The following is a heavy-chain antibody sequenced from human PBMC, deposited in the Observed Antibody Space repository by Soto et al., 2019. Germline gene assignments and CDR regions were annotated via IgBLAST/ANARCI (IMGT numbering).Heavy chain of an antibody. V-gene: IGHV4-30-4*01. D-gene: IGHD2-2*02. CDR2: ICDSGST. J-gene: IGHJ2*01. CDR1: GGSISGGVGGLYY. CDR3: AREVIPLNTACYFDL. Sequence: QLQLRESGPELVKPSETLSLTCTVSGGSISGGVGGLYYWSWIRQPPGQGLEWIGYICDSGSTYYNPSRQIRVTIAVDKSKNQFSLSLISVTAADASLYDCAREVIPLNTACYFDLWGRGTLVTVSS.